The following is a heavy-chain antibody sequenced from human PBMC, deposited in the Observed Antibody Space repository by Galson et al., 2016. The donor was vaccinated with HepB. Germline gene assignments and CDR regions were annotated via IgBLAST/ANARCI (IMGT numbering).Heavy chain of an antibody. CDR1: RGSINSGDYY. V-gene: IGHV4-30-4*02. CDR3: ASGTLSCTGNSCFYQYFDL. J-gene: IGHJ2*01. CDR2: IYFSGTT. Sequence: SETLSLTCTVSRGSINSGDYYWSWLRQSPGKGLEWIGYIYFSGTTSYNPSLRGRVTISVDTSKNHFSLKLDSVAAADTAVYYCASGTLSCTGNSCFYQYFDLWGRGILVSVSS. D-gene: IGHD5-18*01.